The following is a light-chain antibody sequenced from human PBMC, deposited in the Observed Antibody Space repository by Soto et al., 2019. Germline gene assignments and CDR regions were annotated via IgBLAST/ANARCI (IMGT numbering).Light chain of an antibody. Sequence: DIQTTQSPSSLSASAGDRVTITYRASQNIVNYLNWYQRKPGKAPQLLIYAASSLQSGVPSRFSGRGSGTDFTLTISSLQPEDFAVYYCQQYNNWPRTFGQGTKVDIK. V-gene: IGKV1-39*01. CDR1: QNIVNY. CDR2: AAS. J-gene: IGKJ1*01. CDR3: QQYNNWPRT.